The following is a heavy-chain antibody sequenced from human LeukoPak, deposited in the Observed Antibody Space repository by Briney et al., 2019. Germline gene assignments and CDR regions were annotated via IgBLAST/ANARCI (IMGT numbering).Heavy chain of an antibody. V-gene: IGHV3-15*01. CDR1: GFTFTNAW. J-gene: IGHJ4*02. CDR2: IKSKTDGDTT. D-gene: IGHD2-2*01. Sequence: GGSLRLSCSASGFTFTNAWMNWVRQAPGKGLEWVGRIKSKTDGDTTDYASSVKGRFTISRDDSKNTLYLQMNSLKTEDTAMYYCTTDRDIVVVPAASRDFDYWGQGTLVTVSS. CDR3: TTDRDIVVVPAASRDFDY.